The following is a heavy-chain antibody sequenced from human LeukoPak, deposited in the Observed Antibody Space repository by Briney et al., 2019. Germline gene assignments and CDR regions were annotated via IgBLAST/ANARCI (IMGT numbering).Heavy chain of an antibody. CDR3: ARGKDLWGYCSGGSCYCFDY. D-gene: IGHD2-15*01. Sequence: ASVKVSCKASGYTFTSYGISWVRQAPGQGLEWMGCISAYNGNTNYAQKLQGRVTMTTDTSTSTAYMELRSLRSDDTAVYYCARGKDLWGYCSGGSCYCFDYWGQGTLVTVSS. J-gene: IGHJ4*02. CDR1: GYTFTSYG. V-gene: IGHV1-18*01. CDR2: ISAYNGNT.